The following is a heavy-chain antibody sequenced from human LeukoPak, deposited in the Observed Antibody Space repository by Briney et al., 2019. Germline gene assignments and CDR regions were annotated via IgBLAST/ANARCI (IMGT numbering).Heavy chain of an antibody. D-gene: IGHD5-12*01. CDR2: IYHIGSN. CDR3: ARVSGGYVNFDY. V-gene: IGHV4-38-2*02. J-gene: IGHJ4*02. Sequence: SETVSLTRTVSGASISRYYWGWIRQPPGKGLEWIGSIYHIGSNYDNPPLKSRLTISVDTSKNQFSLKLSSVTAADTAVYYCARVSGGYVNFDYWGQGTLVTVSS. CDR1: GASISRYY.